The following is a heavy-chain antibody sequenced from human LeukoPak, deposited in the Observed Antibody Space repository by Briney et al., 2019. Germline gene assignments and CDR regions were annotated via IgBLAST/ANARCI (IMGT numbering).Heavy chain of an antibody. V-gene: IGHV4-34*01. J-gene: IGHJ3*02. D-gene: IGHD2-2*01. Sequence: SETLSLTCAVYGGSFSGYYWSWIRQPPGKGLEWIGEINHSGSTNYNPSLKSRVTISVDTSKNQFSLKLSSVTAADTAVYYCARTIKYCSSTSCKRGGAFDIWGQGTMVTVSS. CDR2: INHSGST. CDR1: GGSFSGYY. CDR3: ARTIKYCSSTSCKRGGAFDI.